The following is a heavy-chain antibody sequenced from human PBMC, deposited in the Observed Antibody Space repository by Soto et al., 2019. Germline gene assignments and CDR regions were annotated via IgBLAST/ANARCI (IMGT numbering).Heavy chain of an antibody. CDR1: GFTFNDYY. Sequence: VQLVESGGGLVQPGRSLRLSCAASGFTFNDYYMSWIRQAPGKGLEWLSYISGTSNTIYYADSVKGRFTISRDNAKNSLYLQMNSLRAEDTAVYYCAREGNRFQHWGQGTLVTVSS. D-gene: IGHD3-10*01. CDR3: AREGNRFQH. CDR2: ISGTSNTI. J-gene: IGHJ1*01. V-gene: IGHV3-11*01.